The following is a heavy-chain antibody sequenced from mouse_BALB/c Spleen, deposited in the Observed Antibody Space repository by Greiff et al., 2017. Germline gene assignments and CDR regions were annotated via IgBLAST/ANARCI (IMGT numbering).Heavy chain of an antibody. Sequence: EVMLVESGGGLVKPGGSLKLSCAASGFTFSDYYMYWVRQTPEKRLEWVATISDGGSYTYYPDSVKGRFTISRDNAKNNLYLQMSSLKSEDTAMYYCATYDGYYWGQGTTLTVSS. CDR2: ISDGGSYT. CDR3: ATYDGYY. D-gene: IGHD2-3*01. CDR1: GFTFSDYY. J-gene: IGHJ2*01. V-gene: IGHV5-4*02.